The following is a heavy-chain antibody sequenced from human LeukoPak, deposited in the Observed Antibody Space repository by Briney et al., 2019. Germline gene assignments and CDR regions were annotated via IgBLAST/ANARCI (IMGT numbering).Heavy chain of an antibody. Sequence: SGGSLRPSCAASGFTFSSYGMSWVRQAPGKGLEWVSAISGSGGSTYYADSVKGRFTISRDNSKNTLYLQMNSLRAEDTAVYYCAKVVAASHGPFDIWGQGTMVTVSS. CDR3: AKVVAASHGPFDI. V-gene: IGHV3-23*01. CDR2: ISGSGGST. D-gene: IGHD2-15*01. J-gene: IGHJ3*02. CDR1: GFTFSSYG.